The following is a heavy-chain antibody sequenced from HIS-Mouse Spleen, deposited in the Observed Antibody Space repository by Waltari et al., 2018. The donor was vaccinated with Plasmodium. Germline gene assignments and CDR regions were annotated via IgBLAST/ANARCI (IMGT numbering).Heavy chain of an antibody. J-gene: IGHJ3*02. D-gene: IGHD6-13*01. Sequence: EVQLVESGGGLVQPGGSLRLSCAASGFTFSSDWMHWVRQAPGKGLVWVSRINSDGSSTRYADSVKGRFTISRDNAKNTLYLQMNSLRAEDTAVYYCARTIAVVGTGDALDIWGQGTMVTVSS. CDR2: INSDGSST. V-gene: IGHV3-74*01. CDR3: ARTIAVVGTGDALDI. CDR1: GFTFSSDW.